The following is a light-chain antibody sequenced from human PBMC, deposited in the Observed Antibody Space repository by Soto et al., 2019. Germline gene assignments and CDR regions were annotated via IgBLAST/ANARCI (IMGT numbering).Light chain of an antibody. Sequence: DIQMTQSPSTLSASVGDSVTITCRASQTISSSLAWYQHKPGKAPKLLIFDASTLHTGVPSRFSGGGFGTEFTLTITGLQPDDFATYYCQQHNDYTAVTFGQGTKLEIK. V-gene: IGKV1-5*01. J-gene: IGKJ2*01. CDR1: QTISSS. CDR2: DAS. CDR3: QQHNDYTAVT.